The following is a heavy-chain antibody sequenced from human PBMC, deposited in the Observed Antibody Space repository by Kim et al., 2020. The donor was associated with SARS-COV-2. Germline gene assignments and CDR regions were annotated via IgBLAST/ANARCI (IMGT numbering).Heavy chain of an antibody. V-gene: IGHV5-51*01. Sequence: RQSPSFQGQVPISADKSISTAYLQWSSLKASDTAMYYCARRSSSWSLDYWGQGTLVTVSS. CDR3: ARRSSSWSLDY. J-gene: IGHJ4*02. D-gene: IGHD6-13*01.